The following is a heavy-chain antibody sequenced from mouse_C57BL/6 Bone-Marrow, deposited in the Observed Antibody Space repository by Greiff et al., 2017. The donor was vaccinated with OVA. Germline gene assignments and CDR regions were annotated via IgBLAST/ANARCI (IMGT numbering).Heavy chain of an antibody. D-gene: IGHD4-1*01. CDR2: ISSGGSYT. CDR3: ARRLGKY. V-gene: IGHV5-6*01. Sequence: EVQLQESGGDLVKPGGSLKLSCAASGFTFSSYGMSWVRQTPDKRLEWVATISSGGSYTYYQDSVKGRFTISRDNAKNTLYLQMSSLKSEDTAMYYCARRLGKYWGQGTTLTVSS. CDR1: GFTFSSYG. J-gene: IGHJ2*01.